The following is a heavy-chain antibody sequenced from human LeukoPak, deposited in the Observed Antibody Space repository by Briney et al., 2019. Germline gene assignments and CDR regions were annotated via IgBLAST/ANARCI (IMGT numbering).Heavy chain of an antibody. V-gene: IGHV4-30-2*01. CDR2: IYHSGST. CDR3: ARGQSGYYHYYYYYGMDV. D-gene: IGHD3-22*01. Sequence: SQTLSLTCAVSGGSISSGGYSWSWIRQPPGKGLEWIGYIYHSGSTYYNPSLKSRVTISVDTSKNQFSLKLSSVTAADTAVYYCARGQSGYYHYYYYYGMDVWGQGTTVTVSS. CDR1: GGSISSGGYS. J-gene: IGHJ6*02.